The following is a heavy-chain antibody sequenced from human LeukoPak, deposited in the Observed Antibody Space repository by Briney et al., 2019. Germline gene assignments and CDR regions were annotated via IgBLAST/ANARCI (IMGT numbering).Heavy chain of an antibody. CDR3: ARAGGPKDIVVVPAAILYYYGMDV. V-gene: IGHV1-69*04. CDR2: IIPILGIA. D-gene: IGHD2-2*02. Sequence: SVKVSCKASGGTFSSYAISWVRQAPGQGLEWMGRIIPILGIANYAQKFQGRVTITADKSTSTAYMELSSLRSEDTAVYYCARAGGPKDIVVVPAAILYYYGMDVWGQGTTVTVSS. CDR1: GGTFSSYA. J-gene: IGHJ6*02.